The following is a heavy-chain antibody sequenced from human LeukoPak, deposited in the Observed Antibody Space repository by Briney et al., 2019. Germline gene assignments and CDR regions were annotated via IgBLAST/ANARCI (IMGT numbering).Heavy chain of an antibody. CDR1: GFTFSSYW. J-gene: IGHJ4*02. Sequence: PGGSLRLPCAASGFTFSSYWMHWVRQAPGKGLVWVARFNGDGSRTSYADSVKGRFTISRDNAKNTLYLQMNSLRDDDTAVYYCARAGYTYGFDYWGQGTLVTVSS. V-gene: IGHV3-74*01. D-gene: IGHD5-18*01. CDR3: ARAGYTYGFDY. CDR2: FNGDGSRT.